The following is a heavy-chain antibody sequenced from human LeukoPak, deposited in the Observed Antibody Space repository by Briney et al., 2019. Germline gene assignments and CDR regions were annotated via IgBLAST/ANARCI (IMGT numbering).Heavy chain of an antibody. J-gene: IGHJ3*02. CDR3: AKDWAPGTFRLTAFDI. V-gene: IGHV3-23*01. Sequence: PGGSLRLSCAASGFTFSSYAMSWVRQAPGKGLEWVSSISDNGGGTSYADSVKGRFTISRDISKNTLHLQMNSLRAEDTAIYYCAKDWAPGTFRLTAFDIWGQGTMATVSS. CDR2: ISDNGGGT. D-gene: IGHD6-13*01. CDR1: GFTFSSYA.